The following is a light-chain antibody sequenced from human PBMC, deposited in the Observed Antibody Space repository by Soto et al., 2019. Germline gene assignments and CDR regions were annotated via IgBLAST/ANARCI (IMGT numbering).Light chain of an antibody. CDR2: AAS. Sequence: DIQMTQSPSSLSASVGDRVTITCRTSQSISSYLNWYQQKPGKAPKLLIYAASNLQSGVPSRFSGSGSGTDFTLTISSLQAEDFATYFCQQSYNTPLTFGGGTKVDIK. J-gene: IGKJ4*01. CDR3: QQSYNTPLT. CDR1: QSISSY. V-gene: IGKV1-39*01.